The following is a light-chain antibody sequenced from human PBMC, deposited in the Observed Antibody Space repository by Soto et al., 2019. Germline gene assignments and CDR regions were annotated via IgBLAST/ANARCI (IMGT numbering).Light chain of an antibody. CDR1: QSISSY. V-gene: IGKV1-39*01. Sequence: DIQMTQSPSSLSASVGDRVTITCRASQSISSYLNWHQQKPGKAPKLLIYAASSLQSGVPSRFSGSGSGTDFTLTISSLQPEDFATYYCQQSYSTPLKFGQGTKVEIK. CDR3: QQSYSTPLK. J-gene: IGKJ1*01. CDR2: AAS.